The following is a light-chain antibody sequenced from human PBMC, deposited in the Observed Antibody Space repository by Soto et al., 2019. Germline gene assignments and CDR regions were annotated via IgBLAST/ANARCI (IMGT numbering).Light chain of an antibody. CDR2: AAS. J-gene: IGKJ3*01. CDR3: QQSYSTLFT. V-gene: IGKV1-39*01. Sequence: IQLTQSPSSLSASVGDRATITCRASQSISSYLNWYQQKPGTAPKLLIYAASSLQSGVPSRFSGSGSGTDFTLTISSLQPEDFATYYCQQSYSTLFTFGPGTKVDIK. CDR1: QSISSY.